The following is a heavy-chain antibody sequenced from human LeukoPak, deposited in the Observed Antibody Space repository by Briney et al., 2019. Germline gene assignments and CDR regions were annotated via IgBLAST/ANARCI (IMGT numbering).Heavy chain of an antibody. CDR1: GYTFTSYY. D-gene: IGHD3-22*01. J-gene: IGHJ4*02. CDR3: ARVDNYYDSSGYYPYFDY. CDR2: INPSGGST. Sequence: ASVTVSCKASGYTFTSYYMHWVRQAPGQGLEWMGIINPSGGSTSYAQKFQGRVTMTRDTSTSTVYMELSSLRSEDTAVYYCARVDNYYDSSGYYPYFDYWGQGTLVTVSS. V-gene: IGHV1-46*01.